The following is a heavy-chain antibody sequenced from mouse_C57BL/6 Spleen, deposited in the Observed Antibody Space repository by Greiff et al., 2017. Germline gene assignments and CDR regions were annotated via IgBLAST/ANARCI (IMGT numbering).Heavy chain of an antibody. CDR1: GYTFTDYY. D-gene: IGHD1-1*01. V-gene: IGHV1-19*01. CDR2: INPYNGGT. CDR3: ARLGSSYEGYYFDY. J-gene: IGHJ2*01. Sequence: EVQLQQSGPVLVKPGASVKMSCKASGYTFTDYYMNWVKQSHGKSLEWIGVINPYNGGTSYNQKFKGKATLTVDKSSSTAYMELNSLTSEDSAVYYCARLGSSYEGYYFDYWGQGTTLTVSS.